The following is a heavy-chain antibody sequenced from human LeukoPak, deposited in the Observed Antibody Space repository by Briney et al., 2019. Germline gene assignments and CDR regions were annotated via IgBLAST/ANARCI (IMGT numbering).Heavy chain of an antibody. Sequence: GGSLRLSCAASGFTFSSYGMHWVRQAPGKGLERVAVISYDGSNKYYADSVKGRFTISRDNSKNTLYLQMNSLRAEDTAVYYCAKDRLWFGEFSSGMDVWGQGTTVTVSS. J-gene: IGHJ6*02. V-gene: IGHV3-30*18. D-gene: IGHD3-10*01. CDR3: AKDRLWFGEFSSGMDV. CDR1: GFTFSSYG. CDR2: ISYDGSNK.